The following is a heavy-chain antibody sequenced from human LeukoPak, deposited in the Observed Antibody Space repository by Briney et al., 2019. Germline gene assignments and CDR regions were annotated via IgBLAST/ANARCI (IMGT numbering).Heavy chain of an antibody. D-gene: IGHD3-22*01. V-gene: IGHV1-69*04. CDR2: IIPILGIA. CDR3: AGTYYYDSSGLNY. CDR1: GGTFSSYA. Sequence: SVKVSCKASGGTFSSYAISWVRQAPGQGLEWMGRIIPILGIANYAQKFQGRVTITADKSTSTAYMELSSLRSEDTAVYYCAGTYYYDSSGLNYWGQGTLVTVSS. J-gene: IGHJ4*02.